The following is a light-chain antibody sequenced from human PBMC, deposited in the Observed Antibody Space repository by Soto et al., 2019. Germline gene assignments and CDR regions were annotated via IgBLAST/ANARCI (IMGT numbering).Light chain of an antibody. V-gene: IGKV3-20*01. J-gene: IGKJ1*01. Sequence: EIVLTQSPGTLSLSPGERATLSCRASQSFTSTSLAWDQQKPGQAPRLLISGASRRAAGIPDRFSGSGSGTDFTLTISRLESEDIAVYYCQQYDSSPRTFGQGTRVEIK. CDR3: QQYDSSPRT. CDR2: GAS. CDR1: QSFTSTS.